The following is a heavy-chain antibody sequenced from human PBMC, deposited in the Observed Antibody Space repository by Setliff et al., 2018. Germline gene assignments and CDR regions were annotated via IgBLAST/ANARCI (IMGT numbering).Heavy chain of an antibody. Sequence: ASVKVSCKASGYTFTYFGVSWLRLAPGQGLEWMGWINNYNTNTNYAQKLQGRVAMTTDTSTSTAYMELRSLRSDDSAVYYCARINFYVSSGHYYAPDYWGQGTLVTVSS. D-gene: IGHD3-22*01. V-gene: IGHV1-18*01. CDR1: GYTFTYFG. J-gene: IGHJ4*02. CDR3: ARINFYVSSGHYYAPDY. CDR2: INNYNTNT.